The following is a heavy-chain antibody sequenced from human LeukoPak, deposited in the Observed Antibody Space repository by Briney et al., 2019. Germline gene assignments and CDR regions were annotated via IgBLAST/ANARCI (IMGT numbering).Heavy chain of an antibody. CDR2: IYPGDSDT. J-gene: IGHJ4*02. V-gene: IGHV5-51*01. Sequence: GESLKISCKGSGYSFTSYWIGWVRQMPGKGLEWMGIIYPGDSDTRYSPSFQGQVTISADKSISTAYLQWSSLKASDTAMYYCASRSLGVDYYGSGSRIDYWGQGTLVTVSS. CDR1: GYSFTSYW. CDR3: ASRSLGVDYYGSGSRIDY. D-gene: IGHD3-10*01.